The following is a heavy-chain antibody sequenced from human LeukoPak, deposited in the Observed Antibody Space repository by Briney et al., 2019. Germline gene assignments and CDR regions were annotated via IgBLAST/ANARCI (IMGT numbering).Heavy chain of an antibody. CDR1: GFDFSSNW. CDR3: AKPLGYYYDPSDAFDI. CDR2: IKGDGIST. Sequence: GGSLRLSCAASGFDFSSNWMHWVRHAPGQGLVWVSRIKGDGISTNYADSVKGRFTISRDIAKNTLYLQMNSLRAEDTAVYYCAKPLGYYYDPSDAFDIWGQGTMVTVSS. V-gene: IGHV3-74*01. J-gene: IGHJ3*02. D-gene: IGHD3-22*01.